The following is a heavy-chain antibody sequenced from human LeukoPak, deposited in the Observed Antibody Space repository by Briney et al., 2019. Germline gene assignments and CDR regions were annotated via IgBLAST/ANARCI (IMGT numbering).Heavy chain of an antibody. J-gene: IGHJ4*02. V-gene: IGHV3-30*04. CDR1: GFTFSSYA. CDR3: ARADCTNGVCYTFDY. CDR2: ISYDGSNE. D-gene: IGHD2-8*01. Sequence: GGSLRLSCAAPGFTFSSYAMHWVRQAPGKGLEWVAVISYDGSNEYYADSVKGRFTISRDNSKNTLYLQMNSLRAEDTAVYYCARADCTNGVCYTFDYWGQGTLVTVSS.